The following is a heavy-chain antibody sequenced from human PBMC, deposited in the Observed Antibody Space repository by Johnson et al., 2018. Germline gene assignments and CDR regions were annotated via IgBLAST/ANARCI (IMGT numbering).Heavy chain of an antibody. CDR3: ARAEYYYDRSGYSHALDI. V-gene: IGHV3-NL1*01. CDR2: IYSGGST. CDR1: GFTFSSYG. J-gene: IGHJ3*02. D-gene: IGHD3-22*01. Sequence: QVQLVQSGGGVVQPGRSLRLSCTASGFTFSSYGIHWVRQAPRKGLEWVSVIYSGGSTYYADSVKGRFTISRDNSKNTLYLQMNSLRAEDTAVYYCARAEYYYDRSGYSHALDIWGLGTMVTVSS.